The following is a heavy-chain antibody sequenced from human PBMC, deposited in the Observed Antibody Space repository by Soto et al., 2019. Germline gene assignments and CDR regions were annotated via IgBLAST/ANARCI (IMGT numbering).Heavy chain of an antibody. V-gene: IGHV1-69*12. D-gene: IGHD3-10*01. Sequence: QVQLVQSGAEVKKPGSSVKVSCKASGGTFSSYAISWVRQAPGQGLEWMGGIIPIFGTANYAQKFQGRVTITADASTSTADMELSSLRSEYTAVYYCARDVGGSGSYYSRWFDPWGQGTLVTVSS. CDR1: GGTFSSYA. J-gene: IGHJ5*02. CDR3: ARDVGGSGSYYSRWFDP. CDR2: IIPIFGTA.